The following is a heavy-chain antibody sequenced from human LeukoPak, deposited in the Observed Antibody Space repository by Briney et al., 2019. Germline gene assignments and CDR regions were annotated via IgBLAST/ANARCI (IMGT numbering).Heavy chain of an antibody. CDR3: ARGCTSSSCYDY. D-gene: IGHD2-2*01. V-gene: IGHV3-7*04. Sequence: PGGSLRLSCAASEFTFSNSWMTWVRQAPGKGLEWVANRNEDGNKKYYVDSVKGRFTISRDNSKNSLYLQMNSLRVEDTAAYYCARGCTSSSCYDYWGQGTLVTVSS. CDR2: RNEDGNKK. CDR1: EFTFSNSW. J-gene: IGHJ4*02.